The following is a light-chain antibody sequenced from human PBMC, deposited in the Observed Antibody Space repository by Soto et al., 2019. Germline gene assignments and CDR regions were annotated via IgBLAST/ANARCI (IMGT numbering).Light chain of an antibody. V-gene: IGKV1-27*01. CDR2: SAS. CDR1: QDISVY. CDR3: QKFNTAPLT. J-gene: IGKJ5*01. Sequence: DIQMTQSPSSLSASVGDRVTITCRASQDISVYLAWYQQKPRKVPKLLIYSASTLQSGVPSRFSGSGSGTDFTLTISILQPEDVATYYCQKFNTAPLTFGQGTRLEIK.